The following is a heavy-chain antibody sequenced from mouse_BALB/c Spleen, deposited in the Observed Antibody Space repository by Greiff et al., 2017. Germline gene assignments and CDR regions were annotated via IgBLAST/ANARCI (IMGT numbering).Heavy chain of an antibody. J-gene: IGHJ3*01. Sequence: LQESGPGLVAPSQSLSITCTVSGFSLTSYGVHWVRQPPGKGLEWLGVIWAGGSTNYNSALMSRLSISKDNSKSQVFLKMNSLQTDDTAMYYCARGNGLAWFAYWGQGTLVTVSA. V-gene: IGHV2-9*02. CDR2: IWAGGST. CDR3: ARGNGLAWFAY. CDR1: GFSLTSYG. D-gene: IGHD1-1*02.